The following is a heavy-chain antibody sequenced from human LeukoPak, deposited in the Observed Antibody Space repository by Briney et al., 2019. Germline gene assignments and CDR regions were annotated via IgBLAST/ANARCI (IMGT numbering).Heavy chain of an antibody. J-gene: IGHJ3*01. CDR1: GFTFSAYA. D-gene: IGHD3-10*01. Sequence: GGSLRLSCAASGFTFSAYAMNWVRQAPGRGLEWVSAISSSGGSTYYADSVKGRFTISRDNAKNSLYLQLNSLRAEDTALYYCARDTHYYGSGSPAFDLWGRGTMVTVSS. V-gene: IGHV3-23*01. CDR2: ISSSGGST. CDR3: ARDTHYYGSGSPAFDL.